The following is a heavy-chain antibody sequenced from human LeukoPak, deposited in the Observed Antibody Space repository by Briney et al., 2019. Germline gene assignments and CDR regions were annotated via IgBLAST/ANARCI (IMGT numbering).Heavy chain of an antibody. V-gene: IGHV1-3*01. CDR3: AREGGYSSSWSLDY. D-gene: IGHD6-13*01. J-gene: IGHJ4*02. CDR2: INAGNGNT. Sequence: ASVKVSCKASGYTFTSYAMHWVRQAPGQRLEWMGWINAGNGNTKYSRKFQGRVTITRDTSASTAYMELSSLRSEDTAVYYCAREGGYSSSWSLDYWGQGTLVTVSS. CDR1: GYTFTSYA.